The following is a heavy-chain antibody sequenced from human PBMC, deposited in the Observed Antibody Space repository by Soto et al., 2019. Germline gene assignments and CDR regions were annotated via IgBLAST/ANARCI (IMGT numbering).Heavy chain of an antibody. CDR1: GGSISSYY. CDR2: IYYSGST. Sequence: QVQLQESGPGLVKPSETLSLTCTVSGGSISSYYWSWIRQPPGKGLEWIGYIYYSGSTNYNPSLKSRVTISVDTSKNQFSLKLSSVTAADTAVYYCARVDSSGYYYFDYWGQGTLVTVSS. V-gene: IGHV4-59*01. J-gene: IGHJ4*02. D-gene: IGHD3-22*01. CDR3: ARVDSSGYYYFDY.